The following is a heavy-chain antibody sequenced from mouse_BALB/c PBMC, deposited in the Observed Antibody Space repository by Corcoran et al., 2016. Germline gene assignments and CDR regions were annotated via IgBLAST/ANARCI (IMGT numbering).Heavy chain of an antibody. CDR1: GYSITSGYY. Sequence: DVQLQESGPGLVKPSQSLSLTCSVTGYSITSGYYWNWIRQFPGNKLEWMGYISYDGSNNYNPSLKNRISITRDTSKNQFFLKLNSVTTEDTATYYCAREEIMITKEDWFAYWGQGTLVTVSA. CDR2: ISYDGSN. V-gene: IGHV3-6*02. D-gene: IGHD2-4*01. CDR3: AREEIMITKEDWFAY. J-gene: IGHJ3*01.